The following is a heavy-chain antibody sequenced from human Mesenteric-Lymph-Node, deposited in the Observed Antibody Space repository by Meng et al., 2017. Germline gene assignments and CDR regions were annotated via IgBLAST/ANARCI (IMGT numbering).Heavy chain of an antibody. Sequence: GPLQEPGPGLVKPSETLSLTCAVSGGSIRSINWWTWVRQPPGKGLEWIGEIYHSGSTNYNPSLKSRVTISVDKSKNQFSLKLSSVTAADTAVYYCARVAAAGNEWFDPWGQGTLVTVSS. CDR3: ARVAAAGNEWFDP. CDR2: IYHSGST. CDR1: GGSIRSINW. V-gene: IGHV4-4*02. J-gene: IGHJ5*02. D-gene: IGHD6-13*01.